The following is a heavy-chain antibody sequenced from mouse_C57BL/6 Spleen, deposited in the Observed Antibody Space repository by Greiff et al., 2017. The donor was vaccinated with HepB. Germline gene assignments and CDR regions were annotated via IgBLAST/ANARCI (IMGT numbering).Heavy chain of an antibody. D-gene: IGHD2-12*01. J-gene: IGHJ2*01. V-gene: IGHV1-82*01. Sequence: QVQLKQSVPELVKPGASVKISCKASGYAFSSSWMNWVKQRPGKGLEWIGRIYPGDGDTNYNGKFKGKATLTADKSSSTAYMQLSSLTSEDSAVYFCAREGVRTNFDYWGEGTTLTVSS. CDR3: AREGVRTNFDY. CDR1: GYAFSSSW. CDR2: IYPGDGDT.